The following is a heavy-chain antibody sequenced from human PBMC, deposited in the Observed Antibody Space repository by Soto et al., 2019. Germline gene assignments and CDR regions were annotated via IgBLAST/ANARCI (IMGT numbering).Heavy chain of an antibody. CDR3: GKKHSTYYPFNY. CDR2: ISDSGGST. V-gene: IGHV3-23*01. Sequence: PGGSLRLSCAASGFTFSSYSMSWVRQAPGRGLEWVSVISDSGGSTFYADSVKGRFTISRDNSKNTLYLQMNSLRAEDTAVCYCGKKHSTYYPFNYWGQGTLVTVSS. D-gene: IGHD1-26*01. CDR1: GFTFSSYS. J-gene: IGHJ4*02.